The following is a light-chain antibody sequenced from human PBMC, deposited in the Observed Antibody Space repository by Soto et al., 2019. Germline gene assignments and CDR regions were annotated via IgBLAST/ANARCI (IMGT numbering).Light chain of an antibody. CDR2: AAS. J-gene: IGKJ2*01. CDR3: HQSHITTLPT. Sequence: DIQMTQSPSSLSASIGDRVTITCRASQNINSHLNWYQQKPGKAPKVVIYAASRLQSGVPSRFCWSGCGTDFTLPISSLEPEDFATNACHQSHITTLPTFGKGTKLEIK. V-gene: IGKV1-39*01. CDR1: QNINSH.